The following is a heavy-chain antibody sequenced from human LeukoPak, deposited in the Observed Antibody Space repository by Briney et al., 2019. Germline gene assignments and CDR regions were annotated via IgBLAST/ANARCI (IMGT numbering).Heavy chain of an antibody. J-gene: IGHJ3*02. D-gene: IGHD4-11*01. CDR3: ARDPNDYDAFDI. CDR1: GYTFTGYD. V-gene: IGHV1-8*01. Sequence: ASVKVSCKASGYTFTGYDINWVRQATGQGLEWMGWMNSNSGNTGYAQKFQGRVTMTRNTSISTAYMELSSLRSEDTAVYYCARDPNDYDAFDIWGQGTMVTVSS. CDR2: MNSNSGNT.